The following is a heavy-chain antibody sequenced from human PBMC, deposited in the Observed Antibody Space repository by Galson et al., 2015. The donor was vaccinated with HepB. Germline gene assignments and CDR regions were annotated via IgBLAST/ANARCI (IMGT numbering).Heavy chain of an antibody. CDR1: GFTFSSYS. CDR2: ISSSSGSI. Sequence: SLRLSCAASGFTFSSYSMSWVRQAPGKGLEWVSDISSSSGSIYYADSVKGRFTISRDNAKNSLYLQMNSLRAEDTAVYYCARDRSHYYDSSGKGGYWGQGTLVTVSS. D-gene: IGHD3-22*01. V-gene: IGHV3-48*01. CDR3: ARDRSHYYDSSGKGGY. J-gene: IGHJ4*02.